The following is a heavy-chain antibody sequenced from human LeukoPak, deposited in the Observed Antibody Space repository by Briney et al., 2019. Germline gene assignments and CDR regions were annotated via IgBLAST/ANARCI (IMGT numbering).Heavy chain of an antibody. D-gene: IGHD4-23*01. J-gene: IGHJ3*02. Sequence: PGGSLRLSCAASRFTFSSYWMHWVRQAPGKGLVWVSRINSDGSSTSYADSVKGRFTISRDNAKNSLYLQMNSLRVEDTALYYCARVRSVGGNPHAFNIWGQGTMVTVSS. CDR3: ARVRSVGGNPHAFNI. CDR2: INSDGSST. CDR1: RFTFSSYW. V-gene: IGHV3-74*01.